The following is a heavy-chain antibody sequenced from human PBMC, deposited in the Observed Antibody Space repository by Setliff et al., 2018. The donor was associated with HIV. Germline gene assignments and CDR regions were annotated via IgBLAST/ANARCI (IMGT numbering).Heavy chain of an antibody. CDR1: GFIVSDTY. V-gene: IGHV3-53*01. CDR3: ARPLLRTNTVYGILGNWFDS. J-gene: IGHJ5*01. Sequence: GGSLRLSCAASGFIVSDTYMTWVRQAPGKGLERVSLIYSDGRTYYADSVKGRFTISRDDSKNTLYLQMNSLRVDDTAAYYCARPLLRTNTVYGILGNWFDSWGRGTLVAVSS. D-gene: IGHD2-8*01. CDR2: IYSDGRT.